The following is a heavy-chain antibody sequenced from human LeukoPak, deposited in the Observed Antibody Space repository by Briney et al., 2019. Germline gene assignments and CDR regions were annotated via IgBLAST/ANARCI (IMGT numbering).Heavy chain of an antibody. CDR3: ARVGDGYGIDY. CDR2: INPSGGST. Sequence: ASVKVSCTASGYTFTSYYMHWVRQAPGQGLEGMGIINPSGGSTNYAQKFQGRVTMTRDTSTSTVYMELSSLRSEDTAVYYCARVGDGYGIDYWGQGTLVTVSS. CDR1: GYTFTSYY. V-gene: IGHV1-46*01. D-gene: IGHD5-24*01. J-gene: IGHJ4*02.